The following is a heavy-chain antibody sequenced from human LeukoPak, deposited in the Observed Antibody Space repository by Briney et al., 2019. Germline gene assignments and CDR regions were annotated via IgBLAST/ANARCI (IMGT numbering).Heavy chain of an antibody. CDR1: GYTFSSYA. CDR3: AKRYYYGSGSYYPLGY. V-gene: IGHV3-23*01. D-gene: IGHD3-10*01. Sequence: GGSLRLSCAASGYTFSSYAMSWVRQAPGKGLEWVSAISGSGGSTYYADSVKGRFTISRDNSKNTLYLQMNGLRAEDTAVYYCAKRYYYGSGSYYPLGYWGQGTLVAVSS. J-gene: IGHJ4*02. CDR2: ISGSGGST.